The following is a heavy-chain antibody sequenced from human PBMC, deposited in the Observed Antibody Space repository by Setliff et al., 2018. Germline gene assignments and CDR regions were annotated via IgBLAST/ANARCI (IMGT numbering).Heavy chain of an antibody. CDR2: IYDSGSS. Sequence: PSETLSLTCTVSGGSVSNSGFSWGWLRQAPGKGLEWIGNIYDSGSSNYNASLKSRLIITRDTSKNQIPLKLTSVTAADTAVYYCGRGFSRIEGWGNWFDPWGQGILVTVSS. V-gene: IGHV4-39*01. J-gene: IGHJ5*02. CDR3: GRGFSRIEGWGNWFDP. CDR1: GGSVSNSGFS. D-gene: IGHD2-15*01.